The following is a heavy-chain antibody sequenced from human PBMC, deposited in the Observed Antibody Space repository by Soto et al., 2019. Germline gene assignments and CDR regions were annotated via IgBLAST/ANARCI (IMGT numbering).Heavy chain of an antibody. V-gene: IGHV3-30-3*01. D-gene: IGHD2-2*01. CDR3: ASGVNCSSTSCRNSNYYYGMDV. Sequence: GGSLRLSCAASGFTFSSYAMHWVRQAPGKGLEWVAVISYDGSNKYYADSVKGRFTISRDNSKNTLYLQMNSLRAEDTAVYYCASGVNCSSTSCRNSNYYYGMDVWGQGTTVTVSS. J-gene: IGHJ6*02. CDR1: GFTFSSYA. CDR2: ISYDGSNK.